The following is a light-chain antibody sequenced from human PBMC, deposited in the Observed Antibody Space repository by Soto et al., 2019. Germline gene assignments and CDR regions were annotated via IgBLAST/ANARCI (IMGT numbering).Light chain of an antibody. Sequence: QSALTQPASVSGSPGQSITISCTGTSSDVGTYNYVSWYQQHPGKAPKLIIYDVSTRPSGVSNRFSGSKSVNTASLTISGLQAEDEADYYCTSYTSGSTPDVFGTGTKVTVL. J-gene: IGLJ1*01. CDR3: TSYTSGSTPDV. V-gene: IGLV2-14*01. CDR2: DVS. CDR1: SSDVGTYNY.